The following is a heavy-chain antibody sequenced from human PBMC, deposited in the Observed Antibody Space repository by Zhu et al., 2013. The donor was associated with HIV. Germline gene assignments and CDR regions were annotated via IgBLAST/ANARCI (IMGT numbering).Heavy chain of an antibody. CDR1: GGTFSSYA. D-gene: IGHD3-3*01. Sequence: QVQLVQSGAEVKKPGSSVKVSCKASGGTFSSYAISWVRQAPGQGLEWMGGIIPIFGTANYAQKFQGRVTITADKSTSTAYMELSSLRSEDTAVYYCALVLEWFQRLSGGPHYYYGMDVWAEGTDGHRRPQ. CDR2: IIPIFGTA. J-gene: IGHJ6*04. CDR3: ALVLEWFQRLSGGPHYYYGMDV. V-gene: IGHV1-69*06.